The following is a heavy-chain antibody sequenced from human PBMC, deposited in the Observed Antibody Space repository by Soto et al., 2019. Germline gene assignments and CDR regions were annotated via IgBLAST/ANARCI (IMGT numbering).Heavy chain of an antibody. Sequence: GGSLRLSCAASGFTFDDYAMHWVRQAPGKGLEWVSGISWNSGSIGYADSVKGRFTISRDNAKNSLYLQMNSLRAEDTALYYCAKALYYDILTGYYYFDYWGQGTLVTVSS. CDR3: AKALYYDILTGYYYFDY. J-gene: IGHJ4*02. D-gene: IGHD3-9*01. V-gene: IGHV3-9*01. CDR2: ISWNSGSI. CDR1: GFTFDDYA.